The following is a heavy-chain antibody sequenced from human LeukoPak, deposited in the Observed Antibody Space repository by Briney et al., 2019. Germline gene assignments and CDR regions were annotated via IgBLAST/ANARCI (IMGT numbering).Heavy chain of an antibody. J-gene: IGHJ4*02. Sequence: PSETLSLTCTVSGGSISSYYWSWIRQPPGKGLEWIGYIYHSGSTYYNPSLKSRVTISVDRSKNQFSLKLSSVTAADTAVYYCARAQMLQLAYFDYWGQGTLVTVSS. CDR3: ARAQMLQLAYFDY. CDR2: IYHSGST. D-gene: IGHD6-6*01. CDR1: GGSISSYY. V-gene: IGHV4-59*12.